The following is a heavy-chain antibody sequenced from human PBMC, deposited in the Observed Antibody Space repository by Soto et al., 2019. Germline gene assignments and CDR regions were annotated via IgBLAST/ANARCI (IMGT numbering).Heavy chain of an antibody. D-gene: IGHD3-3*01. CDR3: ARSITIFGVATEYYYGMDV. CDR2: IYPGDSDT. J-gene: IGHJ6*02. CDR1: GYSFTSYW. Sequence: PGGSLKISCKGFGYSFTSYWIGGGRQMPRKSLGWMGIIYPGDSDTRYSPSFQGQVTISADKSISTAYLQWSSLKASDTAMYYCARSITIFGVATEYYYGMDVWGQGTTVTVS. V-gene: IGHV5-51*01.